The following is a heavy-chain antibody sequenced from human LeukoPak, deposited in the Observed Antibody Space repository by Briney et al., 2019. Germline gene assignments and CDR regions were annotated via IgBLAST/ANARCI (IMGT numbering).Heavy chain of an antibody. J-gene: IGHJ4*02. V-gene: IGHV1-2*02. CDR2: INPNSGGT. CDR1: GYTFTGYY. Sequence: EASVKVSCKASGYTFTGYYMHWVRQAPGQGLEWMGWINPNSGGTNNAQKFQGGVTMTRDTSISTAYMELSRLRSDDTAVYYCARRNQWEQLPPESYYFDYWGQGTLVTVSS. D-gene: IGHD1-26*01. CDR3: ARRNQWEQLPPESYYFDY.